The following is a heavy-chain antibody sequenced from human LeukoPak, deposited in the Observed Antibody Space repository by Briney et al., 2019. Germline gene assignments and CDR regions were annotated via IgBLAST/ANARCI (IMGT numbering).Heavy chain of an antibody. Sequence: ASVKVSCKASGYTFTSYDINWVRQATGRGLEWMGWMNPNSGNTGYAQKFQGRVTMTRNTSISTAYMEPSSLRSEDTAVYYCARGGYCSGGSCYSGQYFQHWGQGTLVTVSS. J-gene: IGHJ1*01. CDR3: ARGGYCSGGSCYSGQYFQH. CDR1: GYTFTSYD. V-gene: IGHV1-8*01. D-gene: IGHD2-15*01. CDR2: MNPNSGNT.